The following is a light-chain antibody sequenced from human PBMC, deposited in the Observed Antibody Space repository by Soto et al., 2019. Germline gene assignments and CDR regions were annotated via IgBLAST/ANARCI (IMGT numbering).Light chain of an antibody. CDR2: EGS. CDR3: CSYAGSSTNYV. J-gene: IGLJ1*01. Sequence: QSALTQPASVSGSPGQSITISCTGTSSDVGSYNLVSWYQQHPGKAPKLMIYEGSKRPSGVSNRFSGSKSGNTASLTISGLQAEDEADYNCCSYAGSSTNYVFGTGTKVTVL. CDR1: SSDVGSYNL. V-gene: IGLV2-23*01.